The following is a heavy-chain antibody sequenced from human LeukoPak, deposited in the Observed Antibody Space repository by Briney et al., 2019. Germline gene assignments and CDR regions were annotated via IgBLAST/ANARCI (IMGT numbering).Heavy chain of an antibody. V-gene: IGHV3-21*01. J-gene: IGHJ3*02. Sequence: PGXXLRLSCAASGFTFSSYSMNWVRQAPGKGLEWVSSISSSSSYIYYADYVKGRLNIYRDKDKNSVYMKMNRQRAEDTAVYYCASTPPPVYVWGSYRLDAFDIWGQGTMVTVSS. CDR1: GFTFSSYS. D-gene: IGHD3-16*02. CDR3: ASTPPPVYVWGSYRLDAFDI. CDR2: ISSSSSYI.